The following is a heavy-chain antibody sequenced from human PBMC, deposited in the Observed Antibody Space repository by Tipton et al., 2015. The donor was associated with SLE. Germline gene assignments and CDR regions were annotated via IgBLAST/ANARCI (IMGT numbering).Heavy chain of an antibody. CDR2: IHYSGST. CDR1: GGSISSYY. CDR3: AREGLGYFDL. J-gene: IGHJ2*01. V-gene: IGHV4-59*01. Sequence: TLSLTCTVSGGSISSYYWSWIRQPPGKGLAWIGYIHYSGSTNYNPSLKSRVTISVDTSKNQFSLKLSSVTAADTAVCYCAREGLGYFDLWGRGTLVTVSS. D-gene: IGHD6-19*01.